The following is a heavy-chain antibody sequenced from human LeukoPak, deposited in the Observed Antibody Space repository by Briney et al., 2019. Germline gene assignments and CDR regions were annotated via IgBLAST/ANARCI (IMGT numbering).Heavy chain of an antibody. CDR2: IYHSGST. CDR3: ATPSGIAVAGRFDY. V-gene: IGHV4-4*02. CDR1: GGSISSSNW. D-gene: IGHD6-19*01. Sequence: PSETLSLTCAVSGGSISSSNWWSWVRQPPGKGLEWIGEIYHSGSTYYNPSLKSRVTISVDTSKNQFSLKLSSVTAADTAVYYCATPSGIAVAGRFDYWGQGTLVTVSS. J-gene: IGHJ4*02.